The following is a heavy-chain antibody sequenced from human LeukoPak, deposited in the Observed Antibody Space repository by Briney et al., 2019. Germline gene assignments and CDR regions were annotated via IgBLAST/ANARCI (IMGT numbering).Heavy chain of an antibody. CDR1: GYTFTSYA. D-gene: IGHD6-13*01. CDR3: ATRGGSYSSSPSHWYFDL. CDR2: INTNTGNP. J-gene: IGHJ2*01. Sequence: GASVKVSYKASGYTFTSYAMNWVRQAPGQGLEWMGWINTNTGNPTYAQGFTGRFVFSLDTSVSTAYLQISSLKAEDTAVYYCATRGGSYSSSPSHWYFDLWGRGTLVTVSS. V-gene: IGHV7-4-1*02.